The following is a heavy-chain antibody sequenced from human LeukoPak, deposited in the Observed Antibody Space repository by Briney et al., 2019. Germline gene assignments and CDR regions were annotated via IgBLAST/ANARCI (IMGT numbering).Heavy chain of an antibody. Sequence: GGSLRLSCAASGLTFSSYEMNWVRQAPGKGLEWVANIKQDGSEKYYVDSVKGRFTISRDNAKNSLYLQMNSLRAEDTAVYYCAKPRGSGRYYYYYYMDVWGKGTTVTVSS. CDR2: IKQDGSEK. CDR1: GLTFSSYE. D-gene: IGHD3-10*01. J-gene: IGHJ6*03. CDR3: AKPRGSGRYYYYYYMDV. V-gene: IGHV3-7*03.